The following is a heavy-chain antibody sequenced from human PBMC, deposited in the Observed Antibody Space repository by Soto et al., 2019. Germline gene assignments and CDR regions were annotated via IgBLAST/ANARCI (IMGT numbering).Heavy chain of an antibody. CDR3: AGYSMVPVDYFDF. CDR2: IYDSGST. CDR1: GDSLKNHY. V-gene: IGHV4-59*11. D-gene: IGHD3-10*01. J-gene: IGHJ4*02. Sequence: SETLSLTCSVPGDSLKNHYWAWIRHSPGKGLEWIGNIYDSGSTNYSPALKSRVSMSVDTSKNLFSLKMNSVTAEDTAVYYCAGYSMVPVDYFDFWGQGTVVTVSS.